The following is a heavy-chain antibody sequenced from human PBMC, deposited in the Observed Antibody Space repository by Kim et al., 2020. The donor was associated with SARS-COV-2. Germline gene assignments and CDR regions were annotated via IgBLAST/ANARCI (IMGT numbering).Heavy chain of an antibody. J-gene: IGHJ6*02. Sequence: SETLSLTCTVSGGSVSSGSYYWSWIRQPPGKGLEWIGYIYYSGSTNYNPSLKSRVTISVDTSKNQFSLKLISVTAADTAVYYCASNSGYEFYNYGMDVWGQGTTVTVSS. CDR2: IYYSGST. CDR3: ASNSGYEFYNYGMDV. V-gene: IGHV4-61*01. CDR1: GGSVSSGSYY. D-gene: IGHD5-12*01.